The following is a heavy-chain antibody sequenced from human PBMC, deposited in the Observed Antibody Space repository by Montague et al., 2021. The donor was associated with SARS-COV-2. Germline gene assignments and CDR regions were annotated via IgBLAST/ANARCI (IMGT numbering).Heavy chain of an antibody. V-gene: IGHV4-4*02. CDR3: ASHPVFQELYS. CDR2: FHHTGIT. CDR1: GASITSINW. Sequence: SETLSLTCAVSGASITSINWWCWVRQPPEGGLERIAEFHHTGITNFNPSIRSRVSISLDTSKNQFSLTLNSVTAADTAIYYCASHPVFQELYSWGQGTLVSVSS. J-gene: IGHJ4*02. D-gene: IGHD1-7*01.